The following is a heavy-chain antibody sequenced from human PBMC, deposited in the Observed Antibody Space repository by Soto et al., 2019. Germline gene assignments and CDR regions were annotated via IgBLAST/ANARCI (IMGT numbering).Heavy chain of an antibody. CDR3: AKKGGGDYILGY. CDR1: GFSLSSNGVG. Sequence: QITLKESGPTLVKPTQTLTLTCTFSGFSLSSNGVGVGWIRQPPGKALEWLALIYWDDSKHYSPSLKSRLTITKDTSRNQVVLTMTNMDPVDTATYYCAKKGGGDYILGYWGQETLVTVSS. D-gene: IGHD4-17*01. CDR2: IYWDDSK. J-gene: IGHJ4*02. V-gene: IGHV2-5*02.